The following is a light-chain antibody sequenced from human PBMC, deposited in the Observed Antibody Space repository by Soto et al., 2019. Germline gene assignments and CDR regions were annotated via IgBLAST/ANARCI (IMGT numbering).Light chain of an antibody. J-gene: IGKJ5*01. Sequence: DIQMTQSPSSLSASVGDRVTITCQASQDISNYLNWYQQKPGKAPKLLIYDASNLERGVPSRFSGSASQTDFTFTISSLQPEDIATYSCQHYDTLPPITFGQGTRLEIK. CDR3: QHYDTLPPIT. CDR1: QDISNY. V-gene: IGKV1-33*01. CDR2: DAS.